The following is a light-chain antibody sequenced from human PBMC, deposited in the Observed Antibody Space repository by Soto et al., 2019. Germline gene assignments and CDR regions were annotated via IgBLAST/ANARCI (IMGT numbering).Light chain of an antibody. CDR2: NAS. CDR1: QSISYY. CDR3: QEYNRFSSWT. V-gene: IGKV1-5*01. Sequence: DIQMTQSPSTLSASVGDRVTITCRASQSISYYLAWYQKKPGKASKVLIWNASTLQRGVPSRFSGSGSGTEFTLTISSLLPDDFETYYCQEYNRFSSWTFGQGTKAEI. J-gene: IGKJ1*01.